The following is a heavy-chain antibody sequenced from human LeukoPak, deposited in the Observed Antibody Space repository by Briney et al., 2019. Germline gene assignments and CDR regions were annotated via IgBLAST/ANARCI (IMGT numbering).Heavy chain of an antibody. CDR1: GFIFSDYY. CDR2: ISSSSSYI. CDR3: AKDTGDYYYYGMDV. D-gene: IGHD4-17*01. J-gene: IGHJ6*02. Sequence: GGSLRLSCAASGFIFSDYYMTWFRQAPGKGLEWLSSISSSSSYIYYADSLKGRFTISRDNAKNSLYLQMNSLRAEDTALYYCAKDTGDYYYYGMDVWGQGTTVTVSS. V-gene: IGHV3-21*04.